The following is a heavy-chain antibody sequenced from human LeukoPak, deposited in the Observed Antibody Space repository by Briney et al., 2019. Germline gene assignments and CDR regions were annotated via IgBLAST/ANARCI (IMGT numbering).Heavy chain of an antibody. V-gene: IGHV3-23*01. Sequence: GGSLRLSCAASGFIFSNYGMNWVRQAPGKGLELVAAISASGSATSYADSVRGRFTISRDNSKSTTYLQTNSLRAEDTAVYYCATPLDYYDSSGYHQGGDWGQGTLVTVSS. J-gene: IGHJ4*02. D-gene: IGHD3-22*01. CDR2: ISASGSAT. CDR1: GFIFSNYG. CDR3: ATPLDYYDSSGYHQGGD.